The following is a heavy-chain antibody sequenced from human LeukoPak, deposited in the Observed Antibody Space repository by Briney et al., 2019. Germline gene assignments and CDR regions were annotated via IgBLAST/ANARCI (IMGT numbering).Heavy chain of an antibody. J-gene: IGHJ4*02. Sequence: SETLSLTCSVPGYSINNGYYWGWIRQPPGKGLEWIGSIYHSGRTYYNPSLKSRVTISVDTSKDQFSLKLGSVTAADTAVYFCARDETYSDFWSGSTEGGKGYYLDYWGQGILVTVSS. CDR2: IYHSGRT. CDR1: GYSINNGYY. CDR3: ARDETYSDFWSGSTEGGKGYYLDY. V-gene: IGHV4-38-2*02. D-gene: IGHD3-3*01.